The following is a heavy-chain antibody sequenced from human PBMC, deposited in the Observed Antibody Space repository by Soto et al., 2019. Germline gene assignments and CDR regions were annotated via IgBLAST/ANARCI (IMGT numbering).Heavy chain of an antibody. J-gene: IGHJ3*02. D-gene: IGHD3-22*01. CDR2: ISGSGGST. V-gene: IGHV3-23*01. CDR1: GFTFSSYA. Sequence: GGSLRLSCAASGFTFSSYAMSWVRQAPGKGLEWVSAISGSGGSTYYADSVKGRFTISRDNSKNTLYLQMNSLRAEDTAVYYCAKVIYYYDSSGYCPPDAFDIWGQGTMVTVSS. CDR3: AKVIYYYDSSGYCPPDAFDI.